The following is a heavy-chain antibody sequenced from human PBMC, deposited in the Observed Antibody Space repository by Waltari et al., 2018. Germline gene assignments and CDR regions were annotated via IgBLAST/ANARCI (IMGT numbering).Heavy chain of an antibody. Sequence: LTVSNTYMKWVRQAPGKGLEWVSVIYSGGDTYYADSVKGRFTISRDNSKNMLYLQMNSLRAEDTAVYYCARESRSSSSYYYYGMDVWGRGTTVTVSS. V-gene: IGHV3-53*01. D-gene: IGHD6-6*01. J-gene: IGHJ6*02. CDR1: LTVSNTY. CDR3: ARESRSSSSYYYYGMDV. CDR2: IYSGGDT.